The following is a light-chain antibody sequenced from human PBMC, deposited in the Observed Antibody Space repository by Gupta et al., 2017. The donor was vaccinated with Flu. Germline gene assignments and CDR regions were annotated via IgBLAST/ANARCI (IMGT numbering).Light chain of an antibody. CDR1: NIGFKN. V-gene: IGLV3-9*01. J-gene: IGLJ2*01. CDR2: RDR. Sequence: SYEVTQPLSVSVALEQTARITCGGINIGFKNGHWYQHQPGQAPVLVIYRDRNRPSGIPERFSGSNSGNTATLTISRAQAEDEAAYYCQVWDITTVVFGGGTKLTVL. CDR3: QVWDITTVV.